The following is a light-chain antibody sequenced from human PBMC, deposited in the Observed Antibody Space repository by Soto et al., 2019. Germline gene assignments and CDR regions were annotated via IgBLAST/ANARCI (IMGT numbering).Light chain of an antibody. CDR3: CSYAGSSTLV. Sequence: SALTRPASVSGSPGQSITISCTGTSSDVGSYNLVSWYQQHPGKAPKLMIYEGRKRPSGVSNRFSGSKSGNTASLTISGLQAEDEADYYCCSYAGSSTLVFGGGTKLTVL. V-gene: IGLV2-23*01. J-gene: IGLJ2*01. CDR2: EGR. CDR1: SSDVGSYNL.